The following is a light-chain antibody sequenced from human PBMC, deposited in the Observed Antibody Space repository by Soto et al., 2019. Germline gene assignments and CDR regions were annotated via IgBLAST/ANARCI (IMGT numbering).Light chain of an antibody. Sequence: DIVMTQSPDSLAVSLGERATINGKSSQSVLYSSNNKNYLAWYQQKPGQPPKLLIYWASTRESGVPDRFSGSGSGTDFTLTISSLQAEDVAVYYCQQYYSTPITFGGGTKVDIK. CDR2: WAS. CDR3: QQYYSTPIT. V-gene: IGKV4-1*01. CDR1: QSVLYSSNNKNY. J-gene: IGKJ4*01.